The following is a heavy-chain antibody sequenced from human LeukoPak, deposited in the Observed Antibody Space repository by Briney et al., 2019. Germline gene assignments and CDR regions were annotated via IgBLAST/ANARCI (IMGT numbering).Heavy chain of an antibody. CDR1: GGSINIYY. Sequence: SETLSLTCTVSGGSINIYYWSWIRQAPGKGLDWIGFVYSSGSTNYNPSLKSRVTMSIDTSKNQFSLKLRSVTAPDTAMYYCARADIYGGNPFDAFDIWGPGTMVAVSS. CDR3: ARADIYGGNPFDAFDI. CDR2: VYSSGST. J-gene: IGHJ3*02. D-gene: IGHD4-23*01. V-gene: IGHV4-4*08.